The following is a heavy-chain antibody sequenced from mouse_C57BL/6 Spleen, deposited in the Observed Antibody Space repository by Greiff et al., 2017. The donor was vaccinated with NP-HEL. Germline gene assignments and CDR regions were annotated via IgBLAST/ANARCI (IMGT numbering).Heavy chain of an antibody. D-gene: IGHD1-1*01. V-gene: IGHV1-55*01. CDR2: IYPGSGST. Sequence: VQLQQPGAELVKPGASVKMSCKASGYTFTSYWITWVKQRPGQGLEWIGDIYPGSGSTNYNEKFKSKATLTVDTSSSTAYMQLSSLTSEDSAVYYCANTVVPYYYAMDYWGQGTSVTVSS. CDR1: GYTFTSYW. CDR3: ANTVVPYYYAMDY. J-gene: IGHJ4*01.